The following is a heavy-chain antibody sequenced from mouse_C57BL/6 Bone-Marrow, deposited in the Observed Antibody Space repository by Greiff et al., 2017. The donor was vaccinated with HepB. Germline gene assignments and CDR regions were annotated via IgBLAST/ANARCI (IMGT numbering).Heavy chain of an antibody. D-gene: IGHD1-1*01. CDR2: IWWDDDK. V-gene: IGHV8-8*01. J-gene: IGHJ2*01. CDR1: GFSLSTFGMG. CDR3: ARIADYYGSSYLDY. Sequence: QVTLKECGPGILQPSQTLSLTCSFSGFSLSTFGMGVGWIRQPSGKGLEWLAHIWWDDDKYYNPALKSRLTISKDTSKNQVFLKIANVDTADPATYYCARIADYYGSSYLDYWGQGTTLTVSS.